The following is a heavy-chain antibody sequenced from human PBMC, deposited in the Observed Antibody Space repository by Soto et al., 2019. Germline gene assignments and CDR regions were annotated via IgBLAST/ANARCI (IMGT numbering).Heavy chain of an antibody. Sequence: QVQLQESGPGLVKPSQTLSLTCTVSGGSISSGDYYWSWIRQPPGKGLEWIGYIYYSGSTYYNPSPKSRVTISVDTSKNQFSLKLSSVTAADTAVYYCARQSIAVAGCFDYWGQGTLVTVSS. V-gene: IGHV4-30-4*01. J-gene: IGHJ4*02. D-gene: IGHD6-19*01. CDR3: ARQSIAVAGCFDY. CDR1: GGSISSGDYY. CDR2: IYYSGST.